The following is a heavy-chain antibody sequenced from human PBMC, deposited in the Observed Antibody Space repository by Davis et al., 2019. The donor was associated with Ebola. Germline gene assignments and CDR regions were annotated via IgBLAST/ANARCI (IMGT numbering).Heavy chain of an antibody. J-gene: IGHJ5*02. CDR2: ISVRSIT. CDR3: AKVHPPTTVTTGWFDP. CDR1: GFIFSSYA. D-gene: IGHD4-17*01. V-gene: IGHV3-23*01. Sequence: GESLKISCAASGFIFSSYAMSWVRQAPGKGLEWVSSISVRSITYHADSVKGRFTIPRDNSKNTLYLQMNCLRAEDTAVYYCAKVHPPTTVTTGWFDPWGQGTLVTVSS.